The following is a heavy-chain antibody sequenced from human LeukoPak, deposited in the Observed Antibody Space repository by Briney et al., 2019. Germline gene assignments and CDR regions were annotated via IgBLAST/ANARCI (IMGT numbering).Heavy chain of an antibody. J-gene: IGHJ4*02. CDR2: IYYAGST. CDR1: GGSFSSNRYY. Sequence: SETLSLTCTVSGGSFSSNRYYWGWIRQPPGKGLEWIGSIYYAGSTYYNPSLKSRVTISVDRSKNQFSLKLSSVTAADTAVYYCARASPDSPFDYWGQGTLVTVSS. V-gene: IGHV4-39*07. CDR3: ARASPDSPFDY.